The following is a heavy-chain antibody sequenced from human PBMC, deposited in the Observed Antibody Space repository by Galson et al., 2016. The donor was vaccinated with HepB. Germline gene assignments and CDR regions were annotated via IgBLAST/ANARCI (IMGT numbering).Heavy chain of an antibody. V-gene: IGHV3-66*01. CDR2: IYRGGST. CDR1: GFTVSRGY. Sequence: SLRLSCAASGFTVSRGYMSWVRQAPGKGLEWVSVIYRGGSTYYADSVKGRFTISRDNSKNAVYVQMSSLRVEDTAVYYCAREARTDGYREWYFDLWGRGTLVTVSS. D-gene: IGHD5-24*01. J-gene: IGHJ2*01. CDR3: AREARTDGYREWYFDL.